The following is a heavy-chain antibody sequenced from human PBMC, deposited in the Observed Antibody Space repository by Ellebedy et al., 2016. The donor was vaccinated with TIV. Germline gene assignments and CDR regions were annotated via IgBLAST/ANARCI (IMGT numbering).Heavy chain of an antibody. CDR1: GYTFTTYG. CDR2: ISAYNGNT. CDR3: ARAGRFYYGSGRADSSALGSWFDP. D-gene: IGHD3-10*01. J-gene: IGHJ5*02. Sequence: ASVKVSCXASGYTFTTYGITWVRQAPGQGLEWMGWISAYNGNTNYAQKLQGRVTLTTDTSTSTAYMDLRSLRSDDTAVYYCARAGRFYYGSGRADSSALGSWFDPWGQGTLVTVSS. V-gene: IGHV1-18*01.